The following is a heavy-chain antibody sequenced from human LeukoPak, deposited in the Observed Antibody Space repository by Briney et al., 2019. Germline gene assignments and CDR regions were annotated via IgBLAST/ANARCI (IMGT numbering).Heavy chain of an antibody. CDR2: INPSGGST. V-gene: IGHV1-46*01. CDR3: ARDSSNDTTGWFDP. D-gene: IGHD3-22*01. Sequence: ASVKVSCKASGYTYTSYYMHWVRQAPGQALEWMGIINPSGGSTSYAQKFQGRVTMTRDTSTSTVYMELSSLRSEDTAVYYFARDSSNDTTGWFDPWGQGTLVTVSS. CDR1: GYTYTSYY. J-gene: IGHJ5*02.